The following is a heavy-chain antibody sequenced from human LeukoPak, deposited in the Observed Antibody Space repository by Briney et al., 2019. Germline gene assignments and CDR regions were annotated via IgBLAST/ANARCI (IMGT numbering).Heavy chain of an antibody. J-gene: IGHJ4*02. CDR3: AGGGYSSGDY. V-gene: IGHV1-69*13. CDR2: IIPIFGTA. D-gene: IGHD6-19*01. CDR1: GYTFTAYY. Sequence: SVKVSCKASGYTFTAYYMHWVRQAPGQGLEWMGGIIPIFGTANYAQKFQGRVTITADESTSTAYMELSSLRSEDTAVYYCAGGGYSSGDYWGQGTLVTVSS.